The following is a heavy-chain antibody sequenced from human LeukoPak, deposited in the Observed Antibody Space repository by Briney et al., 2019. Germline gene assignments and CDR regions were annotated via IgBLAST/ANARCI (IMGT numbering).Heavy chain of an antibody. V-gene: IGHV4-4*07. Sequence: SETLSLTCTVSGGSISSYYWSWLRQPAGKGLEGIGRIYTSGSTNYDPSLKSRVTMSVDTSKNQFSLKLSSVTAADTAVYYCARDRRGGAFDIWGQGTMVTVSS. D-gene: IGHD3-16*01. CDR3: ARDRRGGAFDI. J-gene: IGHJ3*02. CDR1: GGSISSYY. CDR2: IYTSGST.